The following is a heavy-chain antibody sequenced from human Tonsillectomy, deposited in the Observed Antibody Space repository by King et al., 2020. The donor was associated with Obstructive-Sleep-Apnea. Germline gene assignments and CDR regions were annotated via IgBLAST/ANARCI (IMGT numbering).Heavy chain of an antibody. D-gene: IGHD4-23*01. Sequence: QLQESGPGLVKSSQNLSLTCTVSGGSISNGYYYWSWIRQHPGNGPVWIGYIYYSGSTYYNPSLKSRVTMSVDTSKNQFSLKLSSVTAADTAVYYCARDNGGPVGYFDYWDQGTLVTVSS. V-gene: IGHV4-31*03. CDR3: ARDNGGPVGYFDY. J-gene: IGHJ4*02. CDR2: IYYSGST. CDR1: GGSISNGYYY.